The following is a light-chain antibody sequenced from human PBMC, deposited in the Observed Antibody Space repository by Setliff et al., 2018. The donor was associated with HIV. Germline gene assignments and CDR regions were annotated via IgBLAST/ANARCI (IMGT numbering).Light chain of an antibody. Sequence: QSVLTQPASVSGSPGQSITISCTGTSSDVGGYNYVSWYQQHPGKAPKLMIYEVSNRPSGVSNSFSGSKSGNTASLIISGLQAEDEANYYCSSYTSRNTLKKVFGTGTKVTVL. CDR3: SSYTSRNTLKKV. J-gene: IGLJ1*01. V-gene: IGLV2-14*01. CDR1: SSDVGGYNY. CDR2: EVS.